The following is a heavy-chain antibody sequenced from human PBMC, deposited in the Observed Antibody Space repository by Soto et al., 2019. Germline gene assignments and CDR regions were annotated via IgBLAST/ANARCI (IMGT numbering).Heavy chain of an antibody. J-gene: IGHJ6*02. V-gene: IGHV3-30-3*01. Sequence: QVQLVESGGGVVQPGRSLRLSCAASGFTFSSYAMHWVRQAPGKGLEWVAVISYDGSNKYYADSVKGRFTISRDNSKNTLYLQMNSLRAEDTAVYYCARDRFVVVTAIIYYYGMDVWGQGTTVTVSS. CDR3: ARDRFVVVTAIIYYYGMDV. CDR2: ISYDGSNK. D-gene: IGHD2-21*02. CDR1: GFTFSSYA.